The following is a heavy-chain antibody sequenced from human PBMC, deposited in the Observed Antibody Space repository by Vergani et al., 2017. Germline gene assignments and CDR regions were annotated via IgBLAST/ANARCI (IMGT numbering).Heavy chain of an antibody. CDR3: AREQWLPIDYFDY. V-gene: IGHV4-61*02. CDR1: GGSISSGSYY. J-gene: IGHJ4*02. D-gene: IGHD6-19*01. CDR2: IYTSGST. Sequence: QVQLQESGPGLVKPSQTLSLTCTVSGGSISSGSYYWSWIRQPAGKGLEWIGRIYTSGSTNYNPSLKSRVTISVDTSKNQFSLKLSSVTAADTAVYYCAREQWLPIDYFDYWGQGTLVTVSS.